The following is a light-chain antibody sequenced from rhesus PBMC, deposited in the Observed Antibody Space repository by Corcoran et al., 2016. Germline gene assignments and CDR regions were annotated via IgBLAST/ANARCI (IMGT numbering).Light chain of an antibody. V-gene: IGKV3-24*04. CDR3: QQSSDSLT. CDR1: QSVGSY. Sequence: ETVVTQSPATLALSPGESATLSCRASQSVGSYLAWYQQKPGQAPRLLIYGAASRATGIPDRVSGSGSGTDFKITISSLGPEDIGVYYCQQSSDSLTFGGGTKVEIK. CDR2: GAA. J-gene: IGKJ4*01.